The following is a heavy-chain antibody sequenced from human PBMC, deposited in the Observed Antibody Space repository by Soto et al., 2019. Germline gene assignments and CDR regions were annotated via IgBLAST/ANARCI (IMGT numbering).Heavy chain of an antibody. CDR3: ARHRARNWFDP. CDR2: IYYSGST. V-gene: IGHV4-39*01. CDR1: GGSISSSSYY. D-gene: IGHD6-6*01. Sequence: SETLSLTCIVSGGSISSSSYYWGWIRQPPWKGLEWIGSIYYSGSTYYNPSLKSRVTISVDTSKNQFSLKLSSVTAADTAVFYCARHRARNWFDPWGQGXLVTVYS. J-gene: IGHJ5*02.